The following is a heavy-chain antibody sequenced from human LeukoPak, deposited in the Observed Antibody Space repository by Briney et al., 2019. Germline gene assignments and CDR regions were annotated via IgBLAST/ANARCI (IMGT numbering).Heavy chain of an antibody. Sequence: GGSLRLSCAASGFTFSSYSMNWVRQAPGKGLDWVSYISSSSSTIYYADSVKGRFTISRDNAKNSLYLQMNSLRAEDTAVYYCARDLSDYDVTRFDYWGQGTLVTVSS. V-gene: IGHV3-48*01. J-gene: IGHJ4*02. D-gene: IGHD1-26*01. CDR1: GFTFSSYS. CDR2: ISSSSSTI. CDR3: ARDLSDYDVTRFDY.